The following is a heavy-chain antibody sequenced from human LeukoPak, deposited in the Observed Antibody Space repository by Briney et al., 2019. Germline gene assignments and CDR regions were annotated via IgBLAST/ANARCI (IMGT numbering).Heavy chain of an antibody. J-gene: IGHJ3*02. CDR3: VGWINRIAAAGTHDAFDI. D-gene: IGHD6-13*01. CDR1: EFSVGSNY. V-gene: IGHV3-21*01. CDR2: ISSSSSDI. Sequence: PGGSLRLSCAASEFSVGSNYMSWVRQAPGKGLEWVSSISSSSSDIYYADSVKGRFTISRDNAKNSLYLQMNSLRAEDTAVYYCVGWINRIAAAGTHDAFDIWGQGTKVTVSS.